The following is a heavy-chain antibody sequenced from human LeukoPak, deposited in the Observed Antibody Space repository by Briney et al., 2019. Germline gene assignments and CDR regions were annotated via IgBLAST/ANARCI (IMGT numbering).Heavy chain of an antibody. J-gene: IGHJ6*02. CDR1: QFTFSNYA. D-gene: IGHD6-6*01. CDR3: ARDRQEGQLGYYGMDV. V-gene: IGHV3-23*01. Sequence: GGSLRLSCAASQFTFSNYAMSWVRQAPGKGLEWVSAISGSGNTTYFGDSVTGRFTISRDNSKNTLYLQMNSLRAEDTAVYYCARDRQEGQLGYYGMDVWGQGTTVTVSS. CDR2: ISGSGNTT.